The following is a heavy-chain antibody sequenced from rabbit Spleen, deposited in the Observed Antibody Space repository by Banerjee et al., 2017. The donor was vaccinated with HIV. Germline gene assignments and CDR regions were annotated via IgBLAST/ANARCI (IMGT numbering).Heavy chain of an antibody. CDR2: IYTGSGTT. V-gene: IGHV1S45*01. CDR3: ARNYVNAFDP. J-gene: IGHJ2*01. CDR1: GFSFNNNW. D-gene: IGHD1-1*01. Sequence: QEQLVESGGGLVKPGASLTLTCTVSGFSFNNNWICWVRQAPGKGLEWIGCIYTGSGTTYYATWAKGRFTISKTSSTVTLQMTSLTAADTATYFCARNYVNAFDPWGPGTLVTVS.